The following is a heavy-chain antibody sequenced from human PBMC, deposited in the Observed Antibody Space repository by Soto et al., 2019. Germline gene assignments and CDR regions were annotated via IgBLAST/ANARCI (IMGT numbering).Heavy chain of an antibody. J-gene: IGHJ4*02. CDR2: IRDRVHSYST. Sequence: GSLRLSCAVSGLTFSDHYMGWVRQAPGKGLDWVGRIRDRVHSYSTEYAASVKGRFTISRDDSRNSLYLQMNSLKMEDTAVFYCVSLWSVTGSRDYWGRGTLVTSPQ. V-gene: IGHV3-72*01. D-gene: IGHD1-20*01. CDR3: VSLWSVTGSRDY. CDR1: GLTFSDHY.